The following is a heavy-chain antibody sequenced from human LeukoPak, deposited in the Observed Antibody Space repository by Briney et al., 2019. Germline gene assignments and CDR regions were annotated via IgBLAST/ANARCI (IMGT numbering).Heavy chain of an antibody. D-gene: IGHD3-10*01. Sequence: ASETLSLTCTVSGGSISSYYWSWIRQPPGKGLEWIGYIYYSGSTKYNPSLKSRVTISVDTSKNQFSLKLSSVTAADTAVYYCARRAGYYYGSGSNPGVYSYYFDCWGQGTLVTVSS. J-gene: IGHJ4*02. V-gene: IGHV4-59*08. CDR3: ARRAGYYYGSGSNPGVYSYYFDC. CDR2: IYYSGST. CDR1: GGSISSYY.